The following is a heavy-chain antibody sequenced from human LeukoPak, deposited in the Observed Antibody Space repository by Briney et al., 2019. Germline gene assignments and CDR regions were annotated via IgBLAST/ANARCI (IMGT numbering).Heavy chain of an antibody. Sequence: PGGSLRLSCAASGFTFSSYSMNWVRQAPGKGLEWVSSIISNSSYIYYADSVKGRVTISRDNTKKSLYLQMHSLRAEDTAVYYCARGGGSGWYMMRDGDAFDIWGQGTMVTVSS. J-gene: IGHJ3*02. CDR1: GFTFSSYS. CDR2: IISNSSYI. CDR3: ARGGGSGWYMMRDGDAFDI. V-gene: IGHV3-21*01. D-gene: IGHD6-19*01.